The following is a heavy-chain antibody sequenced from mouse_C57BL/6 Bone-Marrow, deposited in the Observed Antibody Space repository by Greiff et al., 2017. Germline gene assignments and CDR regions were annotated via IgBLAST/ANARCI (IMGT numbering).Heavy chain of an antibody. Sequence: QVQLQQPGAELVMPGASVKLSCKASGYTFTSYWMHWVKQRPGQGLEWIGEIDPSDSYTNYNQKFKGKSTLTVDKSSSTAYMQLSSLTSEDSAVYYCARGGVYYGFAYWGQGTLVTGSA. D-gene: IGHD1-1*01. CDR3: ARGGVYYGFAY. V-gene: IGHV1-69*01. CDR1: GYTFTSYW. J-gene: IGHJ3*01. CDR2: IDPSDSYT.